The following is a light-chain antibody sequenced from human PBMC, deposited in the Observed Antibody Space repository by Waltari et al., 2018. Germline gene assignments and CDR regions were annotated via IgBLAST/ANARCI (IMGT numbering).Light chain of an antibody. CDR2: GAP. J-gene: IGKJ4*01. V-gene: IGKV3-15*01. CDR3: QQYNKWPPLT. Sequence: EIVMTHSPATLSLSPGERATLSCRASQSVSTNFGWYQQKPAQAPRLLIYGAPIRATGIPARFSGSGSGTEFTLTISSLQSEDFAIYYCQQYNKWPPLTFGGGTKVEIK. CDR1: QSVSTN.